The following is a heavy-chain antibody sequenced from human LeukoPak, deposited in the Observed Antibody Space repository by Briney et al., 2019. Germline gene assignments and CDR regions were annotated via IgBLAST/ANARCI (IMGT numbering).Heavy chain of an antibody. Sequence: SETLSLTCTVSGGSISRYYWSWIRQPPGKGLEWIGGIYHRGSTYHNPSLKSRVTISVDTSKNQFSLKLNSVTAADTAVYYCARYRNCGSDCYDAFDIWGQGTMVTVSS. J-gene: IGHJ3*02. CDR1: GGSISRYY. V-gene: IGHV4-59*08. CDR2: IYHRGST. D-gene: IGHD2-21*02. CDR3: ARYRNCGSDCYDAFDI.